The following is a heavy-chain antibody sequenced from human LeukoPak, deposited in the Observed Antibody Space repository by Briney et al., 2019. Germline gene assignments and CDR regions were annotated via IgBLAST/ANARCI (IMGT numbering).Heavy chain of an antibody. CDR3: AKGGGGVGATTIGAFDI. CDR1: GFTFSNYD. D-gene: IGHD1-26*01. V-gene: IGHV3-69-1*01. Sequence: GGSLRLSCAASGFTFSNYDMNWVRQAPGRGLEWISYISSSSTIYYADSVKGRFTISRDNAKNSLYLQMNSLRAEDTAVYYCAKGGGGVGATTIGAFDIWGQGTMVTVSS. CDR2: ISSSSTI. J-gene: IGHJ3*02.